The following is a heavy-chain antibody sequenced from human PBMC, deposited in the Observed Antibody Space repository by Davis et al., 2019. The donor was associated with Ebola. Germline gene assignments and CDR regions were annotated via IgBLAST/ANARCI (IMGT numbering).Heavy chain of an antibody. J-gene: IGHJ6*02. D-gene: IGHD3-22*01. V-gene: IGHV1-3*01. CDR2: INAGNGNT. CDR1: GYTFTSYA. Sequence: AASVKVSCKASGYTFTSYAMHWVRQAPGQRREWMGWINAGNGNTKYSQKFQGRVTITRDTSASTAYMELSSLRCEDTAVYYCARYYYDSSGYYYAYYYGMDVWGQGTTVTVSS. CDR3: ARYYYDSSGYYYAYYYGMDV.